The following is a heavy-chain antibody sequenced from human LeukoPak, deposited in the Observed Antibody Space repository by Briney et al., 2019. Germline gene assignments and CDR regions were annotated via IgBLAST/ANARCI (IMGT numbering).Heavy chain of an antibody. CDR3: ARHGPSLSTSFDY. V-gene: IGHV4-39*01. Sequence: SETLSLTCTVSGGSISSSSYYWGWIRQPPGKGLEWIGSIYYSGSTYYNPSLKSRVTISVDTSKNQFSLKLSSVTAADTAVYYCARHGPSLSTSFDYWGQGTLVTVSP. CDR1: GGSISSSSYY. CDR2: IYYSGST. J-gene: IGHJ4*02. D-gene: IGHD2-2*01.